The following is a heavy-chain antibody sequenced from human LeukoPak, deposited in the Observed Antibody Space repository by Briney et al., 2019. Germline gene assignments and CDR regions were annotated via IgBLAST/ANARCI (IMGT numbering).Heavy chain of an antibody. D-gene: IGHD3-22*01. J-gene: IGHJ4*02. CDR1: GFTFSSYA. CDR3: ARAPGTMIVVDY. CDR2: TSFDGSDN. Sequence: GRSLRLSCAASGFTFSSYAMHWVRQAPGKGLKWVAVTSFDGSDNYYADSLKGRFTISRDNSKNTLYLQMNSLRPDDTAVYYCARAPGTMIVVDYWGQGTLVTVSS. V-gene: IGHV3-30*04.